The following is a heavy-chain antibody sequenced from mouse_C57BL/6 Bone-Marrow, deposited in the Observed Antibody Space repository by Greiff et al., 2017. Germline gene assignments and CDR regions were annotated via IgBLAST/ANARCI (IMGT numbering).Heavy chain of an antibody. CDR1: GYTFTNYW. Sequence: VKLVESGAELVRPGTSVKMSCKASGYTFTNYWIGWAKQRPGHGLEWIGDIYPGGGYTNYNEKFKGKVTLTADKSSSTVYMQFSSLTSEDSAIYYCAREGYYGSSLFAYWGQGTLVTVSA. D-gene: IGHD1-1*01. CDR3: AREGYYGSSLFAY. J-gene: IGHJ3*01. CDR2: IYPGGGYT. V-gene: IGHV1-63*01.